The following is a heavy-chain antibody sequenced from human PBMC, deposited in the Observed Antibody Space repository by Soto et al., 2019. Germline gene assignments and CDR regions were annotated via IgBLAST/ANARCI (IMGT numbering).Heavy chain of an antibody. CDR2: ISWNRENI. Sequence: PGGSLRLSCATSGFTFDDYAIHWVRQVPWKGLEWVSGISWNRENIAYADSVKGRFTISRDNANNSLYLQMNSLRAEDTALYYCAKDYYYGSGRHRDACLVYWGQGTLVTVSS. D-gene: IGHD3-10*01. CDR1: GFTFDDYA. J-gene: IGHJ4*02. V-gene: IGHV3-9*01. CDR3: AKDYYYGSGRHRDACLVY.